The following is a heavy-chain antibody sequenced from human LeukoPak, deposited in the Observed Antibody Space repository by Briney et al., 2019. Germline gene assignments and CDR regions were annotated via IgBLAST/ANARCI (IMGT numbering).Heavy chain of an antibody. CDR1: GGSISSGGYS. V-gene: IGHV4-30-2*01. CDR2: IYHSGST. J-gene: IGHJ3*02. Sequence: PSETLSLTCAVSGGSISSGGYSWSWIRQPPGKGLEWIGYIYHSGSTYYNPPLKSRVTISVDRSKNQFSLKLSSVTAADTAVYYCARDHGTMVRGADAFDIWGQGTMVTVSS. D-gene: IGHD3-10*01. CDR3: ARDHGTMVRGADAFDI.